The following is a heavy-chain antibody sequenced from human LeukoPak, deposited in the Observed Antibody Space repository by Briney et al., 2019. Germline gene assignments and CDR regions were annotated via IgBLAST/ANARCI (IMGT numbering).Heavy chain of an antibody. J-gene: IGHJ3*02. V-gene: IGHV3-15*01. D-gene: IGHD2-21*02. CDR2: IRSKTDGGTT. CDR3: ATDTATEARHI. Sequence: GGSLRLSCTASEFIFSNAWMSWVRQAPGKGLEWVGLIRSKTDGGTTDYAAPLKDRFTILRDDSKSTLFLQMNSLKADDTAVYYCATDTATEARHIWGQGTTVTVSS. CDR1: EFIFSNAW.